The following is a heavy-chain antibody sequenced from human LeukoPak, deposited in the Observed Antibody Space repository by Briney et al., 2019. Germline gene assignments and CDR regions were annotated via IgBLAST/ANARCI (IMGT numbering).Heavy chain of an antibody. D-gene: IGHD5-12*01. CDR1: GFTFSDYY. CDR2: ISSSGSTI. V-gene: IGHV3-11*01. CDR3: ARVNTGYRWYFDL. Sequence: PGGSLRLTCAASGFTFSDYYMSWIRQAPGKGLEWVSYISSSGSTIYYADSVKGRFTISRDNAKNSLYLQMNSLRAEDTAVYYCARVNTGYRWYFDLWGRGTLVTVSS. J-gene: IGHJ2*01.